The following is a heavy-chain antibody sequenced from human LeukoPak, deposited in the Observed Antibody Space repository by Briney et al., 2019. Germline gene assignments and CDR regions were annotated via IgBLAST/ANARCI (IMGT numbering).Heavy chain of an antibody. CDR2: IVVGSGNT. Sequence: SVKVSCKASGYTFTSYAMNWVRQAPGQGLEWIGWIVVGSGNTNYAQKFQERVTITRDMSTSTAYMELSSLRSEDTAVYYCARGTRGEQWLVTIDYWGQGTLVTVSS. D-gene: IGHD6-19*01. CDR3: ARGTRGEQWLVTIDY. V-gene: IGHV1-58*02. CDR1: GYTFTSYA. J-gene: IGHJ4*02.